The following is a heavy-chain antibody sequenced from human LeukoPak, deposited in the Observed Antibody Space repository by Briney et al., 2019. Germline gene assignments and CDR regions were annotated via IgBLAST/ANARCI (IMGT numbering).Heavy chain of an antibody. CDR1: GYTFTHWW. CDR2: ISPGDSDT. D-gene: IGHD2-15*01. CDR3: ARLGGPHSRGLRSHLDY. V-gene: IGHV5-51*01. Sequence: GESLKISCEASGYTFTHWWIGWVRQMPGKGLEWMGIISPGDSDTRYGPSFQGQVTISADTSISTAYLQWSSLKASDTAMYYCARLGGPHSRGLRSHLDYWGQGTQLTVSS. J-gene: IGHJ4*02.